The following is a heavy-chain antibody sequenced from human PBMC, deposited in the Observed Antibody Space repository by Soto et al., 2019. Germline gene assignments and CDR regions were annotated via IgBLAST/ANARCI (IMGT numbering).Heavy chain of an antibody. CDR2: IYPGDSDT. D-gene: IGHD2-15*01. CDR1: GYTFTTYW. V-gene: IGHV5-51*01. Sequence: PGEALKISCKGSGYTFTTYWIGWVRQMPGKGLEWMGIIYPGDSDTRYSPSFQGQVTISADKSISTAYLQWDSLEASDSAVYSCPRHVSRGNPPFYHNGLDVWGQGTTATVSS. J-gene: IGHJ6*02. CDR3: PRHVSRGNPPFYHNGLDV.